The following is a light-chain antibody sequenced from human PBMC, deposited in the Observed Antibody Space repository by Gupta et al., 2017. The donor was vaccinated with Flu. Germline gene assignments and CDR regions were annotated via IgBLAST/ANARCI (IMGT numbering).Light chain of an antibody. V-gene: IGKV3-20*01. Sequence: DIVLTQSPGTLSLSPGERATLSCRASQSVSSSYLAWYQQKPGQAPRLLIYGASSRATGIPDRFSGSGSGTDCTLTISRLEPEDFAVYYCQQYGSSPPYTFGXGTKLEIK. J-gene: IGKJ2*01. CDR2: GAS. CDR3: QQYGSSPPYT. CDR1: QSVSSSY.